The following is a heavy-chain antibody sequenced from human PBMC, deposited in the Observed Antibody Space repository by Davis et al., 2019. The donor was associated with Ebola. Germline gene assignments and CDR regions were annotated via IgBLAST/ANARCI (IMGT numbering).Heavy chain of an antibody. CDR2: ISGSGGST. V-gene: IGHV3-23*01. D-gene: IGHD5/OR15-5a*01. CDR1: GFTFSSYA. Sequence: GESLKISCAASGFTFSSYAMSWVRQAPGKGLEWVSAISGSGGSTYYADSVKGRFTISRDNSKNTLYLQMNSLRADDTAVYYCARRPRQSTMVHYYYGMDVWGQGTTVTVSS. J-gene: IGHJ6*02. CDR3: ARRPRQSTMVHYYYGMDV.